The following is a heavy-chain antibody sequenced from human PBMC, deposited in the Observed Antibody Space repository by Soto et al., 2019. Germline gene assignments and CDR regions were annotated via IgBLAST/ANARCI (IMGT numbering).Heavy chain of an antibody. Sequence: GGSLRLSCAASGFTFSSYSMNWVRQAPGKGLEWVSYISSSSSTIYYADSVKGRFTTSRDNAKNSLYLQMNSLRDGDTAVYYCERAALYYDLGNWLDPWGQGPLVTVSS. D-gene: IGHD3-3*01. CDR2: ISSSSSTI. CDR3: ERAALYYDLGNWLDP. V-gene: IGHV3-48*02. CDR1: GFTFSSYS. J-gene: IGHJ5*02.